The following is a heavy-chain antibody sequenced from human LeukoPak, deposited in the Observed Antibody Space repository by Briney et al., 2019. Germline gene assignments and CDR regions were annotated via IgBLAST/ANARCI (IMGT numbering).Heavy chain of an antibody. CDR1: GFTFSSYW. D-gene: IGHD3-16*02. Sequence: PGGSLRLSCAASGFTFSSYWMHWVRQAPGKGLVWVSRINSDVSSTSYADSVKGRFTISRDNAKNTLYLQMNSLRAEDTAVYYCARGGYDYVWGSYRYHLDYWGQGTLVTVSS. V-gene: IGHV3-74*01. CDR3: ARGGYDYVWGSYRYHLDY. J-gene: IGHJ4*02. CDR2: INSDVSST.